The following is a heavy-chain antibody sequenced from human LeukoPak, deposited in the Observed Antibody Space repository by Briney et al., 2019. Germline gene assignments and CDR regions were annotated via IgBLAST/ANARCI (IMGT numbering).Heavy chain of an antibody. CDR1: GGSISSYY. J-gene: IGHJ6*02. Sequence: SETLSLTCTVSGGSISSYYWSWIRQPPGKGLEWIGFIYYGGSTNYNPSLKSRVTISVDTSKNQFSLKLSSVTAADTAVYYCARMVDIGATYDRGGSGMDVWGQGTTVTVSS. V-gene: IGHV4-59*01. CDR3: ARMVDIGATYDRGGSGMDV. D-gene: IGHD5-12*01. CDR2: IYYGGST.